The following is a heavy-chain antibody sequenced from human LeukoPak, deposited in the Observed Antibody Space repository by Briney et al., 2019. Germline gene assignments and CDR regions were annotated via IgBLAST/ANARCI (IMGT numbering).Heavy chain of an antibody. CDR2: ISSSGSAI. J-gene: IGHJ6*02. CDR1: GFTFSDYY. V-gene: IGHV3-11*01. CDR3: ARDRWEDTAMVYYYYYYGMDV. D-gene: IGHD5-18*01. Sequence: GGSLRLSCAASGFTFSDYYMSWIRQAPGKGLEWVSYISSSGSAIYYADSVKGRFTISRDNAKNSLYLQMNSLRAEDTAVYYCARDRWEDTAMVYYYYYYGMDVWGQGTTVTVSS.